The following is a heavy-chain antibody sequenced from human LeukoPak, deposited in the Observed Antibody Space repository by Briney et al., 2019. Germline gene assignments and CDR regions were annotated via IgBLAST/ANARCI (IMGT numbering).Heavy chain of an antibody. D-gene: IGHD3-3*01. CDR2: IWYDGSNK. CDR1: GFTFSSYG. V-gene: IGHV3-33*01. J-gene: IGHJ3*01. CDR3: ARALHYDFWSGYRDDAFDV. Sequence: GRSLRLSCAASGFTFSSYGMHWVRQAPGKGLEWVAVIWYDGSNKYYADSVKGRFTISRDNSKNTLYLQMNSLRAEDTAVYYCARALHYDFWSGYRDDAFDVWGQGTMVTVSS.